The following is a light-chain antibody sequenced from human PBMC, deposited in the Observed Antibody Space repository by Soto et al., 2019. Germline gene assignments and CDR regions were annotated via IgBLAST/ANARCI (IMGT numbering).Light chain of an antibody. CDR3: QQYNSYST. J-gene: IGKJ3*01. Sequence: DIQMTQSPSTLSASVGDRVIITCRASQSISSWLAWYQQKPGKAPKLLIYDASNLESGVSSRFSGSGSGTEFTLTISNLQPDDFATYYCQQYNSYSTFGPGTKVDI. CDR1: QSISSW. V-gene: IGKV1-5*01. CDR2: DAS.